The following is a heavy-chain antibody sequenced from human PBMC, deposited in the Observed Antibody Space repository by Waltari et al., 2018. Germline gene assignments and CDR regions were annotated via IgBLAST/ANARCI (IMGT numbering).Heavy chain of an antibody. CDR3: ASRPQIGASFDF. Sequence: EVHLEQSGGGLVQPGGSLRLSCAASGLSVSTTYMSWVRRAPGKWLEWVSTMHSDDRTDYADSVKGRLAISRDNSMNTLYLQMYSLRDDDTAVYYCASRPQIGASFDFWGQGILVTVSS. CDR2: MHSDDRT. V-gene: IGHV3-66*01. J-gene: IGHJ4*02. CDR1: GLSVSTTY.